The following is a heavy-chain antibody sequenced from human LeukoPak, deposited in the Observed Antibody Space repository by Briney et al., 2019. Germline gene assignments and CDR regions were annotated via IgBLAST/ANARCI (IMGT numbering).Heavy chain of an antibody. CDR2: ISYDGSNK. CDR3: ARELEQWLVLSY. Sequence: GRSLRLSCAASGFTFSSYAMHWVRQASGKGLEWVAVISYDGSNKYYADSVKGRFTISRDNSKNTLYLQMNSLRAEDTAVYYCARELEQWLVLSYWGQGTLVTVSS. CDR1: GFTFSSYA. D-gene: IGHD6-19*01. J-gene: IGHJ4*02. V-gene: IGHV3-30-3*01.